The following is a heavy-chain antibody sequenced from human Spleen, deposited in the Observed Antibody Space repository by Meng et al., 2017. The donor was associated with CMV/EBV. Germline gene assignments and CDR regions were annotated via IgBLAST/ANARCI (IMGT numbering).Heavy chain of an antibody. V-gene: IGHV1-18*01. CDR3: ARGRKFLPFDY. D-gene: IGHD1-14*01. J-gene: IGHJ4*02. CDR1: GYSFTSYG. Sequence: SCKASGYSFTSYGISWVRQAPGQGLEWMGWSSAYNNNTNYAQNLQGRVTMTTDTSTTTAYMELRNLRSDDTAVYYCARGRKFLPFDYWGQGTLVTVSS. CDR2: SSAYNNNT.